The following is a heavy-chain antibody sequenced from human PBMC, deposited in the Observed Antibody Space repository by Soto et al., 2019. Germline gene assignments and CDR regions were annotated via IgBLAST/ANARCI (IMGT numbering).Heavy chain of an antibody. CDR3: ARDRAPIAVAGRGDY. J-gene: IGHJ4*02. CDR1: GYTFTSYA. D-gene: IGHD6-19*01. V-gene: IGHV1-3*05. CDR2: INAGNGNT. Sequence: QVQLVQSGAEEKKPGASVKVSCKASGYTFTSYAMHWVRQAPGQRLEWMGWINAGNGNTKYSQKFQGRVTITRDTSASTAYMELSSLRSEDTAVYYCARDRAPIAVAGRGDYWGQGTLVTVSS.